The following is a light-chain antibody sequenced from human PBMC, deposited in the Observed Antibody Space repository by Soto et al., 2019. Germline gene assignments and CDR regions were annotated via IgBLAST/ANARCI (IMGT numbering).Light chain of an antibody. Sequence: LTQPASVSGSPGQSITISCTGTSSDVGNYNLVSWYQQHPGKAPKLMIYDVSKRPSGVSNRFSGSKSGNTASLTISGLQADDEADYYCCSYAGDSYVFGTGTKVTVL. V-gene: IGLV2-23*02. J-gene: IGLJ1*01. CDR3: CSYAGDSYV. CDR1: SSDVGNYNL. CDR2: DVS.